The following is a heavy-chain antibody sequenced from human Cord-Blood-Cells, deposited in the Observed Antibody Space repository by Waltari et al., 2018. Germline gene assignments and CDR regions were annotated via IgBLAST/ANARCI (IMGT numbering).Heavy chain of an antibody. D-gene: IGHD7-27*01. V-gene: IGHV1-2*02. CDR2: INPNSGGT. CDR1: GYTFTCSY. CDR3: AREGPRDWGDAFDI. J-gene: IGHJ3*02. Sequence: QVQLVQSGAEVQKPGASVKVSCKDSGYTFTCSYMHWVRQAPGQGLEWMGWINPNSGGTNYAQKFQGRVTMTRDTSISTADMELSRLRSDDTAVYYCAREGPRDWGDAFDIWGQGTMVTVSS.